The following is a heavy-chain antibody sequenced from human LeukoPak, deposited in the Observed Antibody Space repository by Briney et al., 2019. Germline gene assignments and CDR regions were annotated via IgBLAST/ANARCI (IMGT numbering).Heavy chain of an antibody. CDR1: GGSFSGYY. D-gene: IGHD3-22*01. V-gene: IGHV4-34*01. CDR2: INHSGST. CDR3: ARDGYYYDSSGYGPDY. Sequence: SETLSLTCAVYGGSFSGYYWSWIRQPPGKGLEWIGEINHSGSTNYNPSLKSRVTISVDTSKNQFSLKLSSVTAADTAVYYCARDGYYYDSSGYGPDYWGQGTLVTVSS. J-gene: IGHJ4*02.